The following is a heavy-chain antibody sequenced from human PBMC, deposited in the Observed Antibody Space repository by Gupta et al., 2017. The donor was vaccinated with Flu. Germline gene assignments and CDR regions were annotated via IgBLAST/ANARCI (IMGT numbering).Heavy chain of an antibody. V-gene: IGHV3-23*01. J-gene: IGHJ4*02. CDR2: ITASQGTT. CDR1: A. D-gene: IGHD3-16*01. Sequence: AMNWVRLAPGRGLEWVSTITASQGTTYYADSVKGRFAISRDNSRETLYLQMNSLRVDDTAIYYCTRGIGDYDYWGQGAQVTVSS. CDR3: TRGIGDYDY.